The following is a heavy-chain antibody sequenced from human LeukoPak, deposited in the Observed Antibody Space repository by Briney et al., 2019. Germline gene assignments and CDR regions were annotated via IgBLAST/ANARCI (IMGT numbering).Heavy chain of an antibody. CDR2: IYTSGST. CDR3: ARGLIAVAGGFDY. V-gene: IGHV4-4*07. D-gene: IGHD6-19*01. J-gene: IGHJ4*02. CDR1: GGSISSYY. Sequence: SETLSLTCTVSGGSISSYYWSWLRQPAGKGLVWLGRIYTSGSTNYNPSLKSRVTISVDKSKNQFSLKLSSVTAADTAVYYCARGLIAVAGGFDYWGQGTLVTVSS.